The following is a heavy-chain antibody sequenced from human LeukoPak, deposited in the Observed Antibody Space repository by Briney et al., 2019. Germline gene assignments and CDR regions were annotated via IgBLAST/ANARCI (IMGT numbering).Heavy chain of an antibody. CDR3: AKVKEMYSSGSYYFDY. CDR2: IPYDGFNP. J-gene: IGHJ4*02. CDR1: GFTFSNYG. Sequence: PGRSLRLSCAASGFTFSNYGMHWVRQAPGKGLEWVAVIPYDGFNPYYADSVKGRSTISRDNSKNALWLQMNSLRAEDTAVYYCAKVKEMYSSGSYYFDYWGQGTLVTVSS. V-gene: IGHV3-30*18. D-gene: IGHD6-19*01.